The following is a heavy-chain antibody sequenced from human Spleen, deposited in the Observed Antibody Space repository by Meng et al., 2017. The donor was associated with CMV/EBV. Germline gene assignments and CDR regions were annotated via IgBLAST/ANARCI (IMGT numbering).Heavy chain of an antibody. D-gene: IGHD1-26*01. CDR1: GFTFSRAG. CDR2: IRYDGSNQ. V-gene: IGHV3-30*02. CDR3: AKDWLITGAAGVFDH. Sequence: GESLKISCAASGFTFSRAGMHWVRQAPGKGLEWVSFIRYDGSNQYYADSVKGRFTISRDNSKNTVFLQMNGLRAEDTAVYYCAKDWLITGAAGVFDHWGQGTLVTVSS. J-gene: IGHJ4*02.